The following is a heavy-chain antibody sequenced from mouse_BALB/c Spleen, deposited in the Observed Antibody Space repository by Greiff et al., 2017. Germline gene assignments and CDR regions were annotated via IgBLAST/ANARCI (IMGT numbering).Heavy chain of an antibody. CDR1: GYTFTSYW. Sequence: EVQLQQSGTVLARPGASVKMSCKASGYTFTSYWMHWVKQRPGQGLEWIGAIYPGNSDTSYNQKFKGKAKLTAVTSTSTAYMELSSLTNEDSAGYYCTHYGYDAMDYWGQGTSVTVSS. J-gene: IGHJ4*01. V-gene: IGHV1-5*01. CDR2: IYPGNSDT. CDR3: THYGYDAMDY. D-gene: IGHD1-2*01.